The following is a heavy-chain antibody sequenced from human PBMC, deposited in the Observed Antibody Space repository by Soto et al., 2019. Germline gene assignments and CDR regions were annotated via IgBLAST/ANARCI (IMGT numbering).Heavy chain of an antibody. CDR2: IIPLFGTA. Sequence: QVQLEQSGGEVKQPGSSVRVSCKTSGGTFSTYAINWVRQAPGQGLEWMGAIIPLFGTADYSQKFQGRVTITADESTSTAYMELSSLRFDDTAVYFCARTKSTYSSGYYYFDFWGQGTLVTLSS. J-gene: IGHJ4*02. CDR3: ARTKSTYSSGYYYFDF. V-gene: IGHV1-69*01. CDR1: GGTFSTYA. D-gene: IGHD6-19*01.